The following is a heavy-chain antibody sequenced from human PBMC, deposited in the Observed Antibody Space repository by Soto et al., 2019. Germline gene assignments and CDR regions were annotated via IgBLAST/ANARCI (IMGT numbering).Heavy chain of an antibody. CDR2: IIPILGIA. J-gene: IGHJ5*02. D-gene: IGHD5-12*01. V-gene: IGHV1-69*02. CDR3: ARGGSGYDYNWFDP. Sequence: QVQLVQSGAEVKKPGSSVKVSCKASGGTFSSYTISWVRQAPGQGLEWMGRIIPILGIANYAQKFQGRVTITADKSTSTAYMELSSLRSEDTAVYYCARGGSGYDYNWFDPWGQGTLVTVSS. CDR1: GGTFSSYT.